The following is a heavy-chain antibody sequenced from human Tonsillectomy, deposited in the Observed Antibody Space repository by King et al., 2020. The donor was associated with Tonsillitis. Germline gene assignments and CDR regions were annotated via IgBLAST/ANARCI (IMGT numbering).Heavy chain of an antibody. Sequence: VQLVESGGGLVKPGGSLRLSCAASGFTFSGYTMNWVRQAPGKGMEWVSSISSSSRYIYYADLVKGRFTISRDNAKKSLYLQMNSLRAEDTALYYCARYRRTGSDAFDIWGQGTMVTVSS. CDR3: ARYRRTGSDAFDI. D-gene: IGHD7-27*01. CDR1: GFTFSGYT. J-gene: IGHJ3*02. CDR2: ISSSSRYI. V-gene: IGHV3-21*01.